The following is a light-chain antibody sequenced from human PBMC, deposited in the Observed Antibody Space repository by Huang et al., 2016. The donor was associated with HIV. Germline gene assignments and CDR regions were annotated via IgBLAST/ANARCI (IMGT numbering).Light chain of an antibody. CDR1: QSVNSN. CDR2: RES. V-gene: IGKV3-15*01. CDR3: QQYNYWPPT. J-gene: IGKJ1*01. Sequence: EIVMTQSQATLSVSPGDRATLSCRASQSVNSNLAWYQQKPGQAPRLLVYRESTRAHGSPARFSGSGSGTEFTLTISSLQSEDFAVYSCQQYNYWPPTFGQGTKVEIK.